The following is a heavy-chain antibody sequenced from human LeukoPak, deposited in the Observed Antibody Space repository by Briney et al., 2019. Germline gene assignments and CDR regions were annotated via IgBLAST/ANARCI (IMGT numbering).Heavy chain of an antibody. J-gene: IGHJ3*02. CDR1: GGSISSYY. D-gene: IGHD4-17*01. V-gene: IGHV4-4*07. CDR2: IYTSGST. CDR3: ARGATVTPPASFDI. Sequence: SETLSLTCTVSGGSISSYYWSWIRQPAGKGLEWIGRIYTSGSTNYNPSLKSRVTMSVDTSKNQFSLKLSSVTAADTAVYYCARGATVTPPASFDIWGQGTMVTVSS.